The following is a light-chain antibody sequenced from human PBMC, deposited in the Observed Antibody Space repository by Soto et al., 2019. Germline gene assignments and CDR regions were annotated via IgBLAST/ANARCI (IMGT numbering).Light chain of an antibody. CDR3: HQRQSWPRT. CDR1: RSISTY. J-gene: IGKJ1*01. Sequence: ETVLTQSPATLSLSPGERATLSCRASRSISTYLAWYQQKPGQAPRLLIYEALNRATGIPARFSGSGSGTDFTLTITDVQPEDFALYYCHQRQSWPRTFGQGT. V-gene: IGKV3-11*01. CDR2: EAL.